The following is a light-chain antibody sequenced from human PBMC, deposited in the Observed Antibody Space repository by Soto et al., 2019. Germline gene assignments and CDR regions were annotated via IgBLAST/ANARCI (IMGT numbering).Light chain of an antibody. CDR3: QRYDISPFP. CDR1: QSVSSPY. V-gene: IGKV3-20*01. Sequence: EIVLTQSPGTLSLSPGERATLSCRASQSVSSPYLAWYQQKPGQAPRLLIYGASSRATGIPDRFSGSGSGTAFTLTISRLEPEDCAVYYCQRYDISPFPFGQGTKLEIK. J-gene: IGKJ2*01. CDR2: GAS.